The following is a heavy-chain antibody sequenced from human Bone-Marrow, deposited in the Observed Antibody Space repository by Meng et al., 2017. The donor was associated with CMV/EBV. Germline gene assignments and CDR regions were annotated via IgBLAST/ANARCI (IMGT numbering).Heavy chain of an antibody. J-gene: IGHJ5*02. CDR2: IYYSGST. CDR1: GGSISSYY. V-gene: IGHV4-59*01. D-gene: IGHD6-19*01. Sequence: PETLSLNCTVSGGSISSYYWSWIRQPTGKGLEWIGYIYYSGSTNYNPSLKSRVTISVDTSKNQFPLKLSSVTAADTAVYYCARLYSGWSGWFDPWGQGTRVTGSS. CDR3: ARLYSGWSGWFDP.